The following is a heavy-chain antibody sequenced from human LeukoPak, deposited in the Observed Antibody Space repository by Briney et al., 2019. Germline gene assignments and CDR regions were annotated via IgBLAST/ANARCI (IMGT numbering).Heavy chain of an antibody. D-gene: IGHD3-3*01. CDR3: ARDIGLIFGVARVYWFDP. CDR1: GYTFTSYG. J-gene: IGHJ5*02. V-gene: IGHV1-18*01. Sequence: GASVKVSCKASGYTFTSYGISWVRQAPGQGLEWMGWISAYNGNTNYAQKLQGRVTMTTDTSTSTAYMELRSLRSDDTAVYYCARDIGLIFGVARVYWFDPWGQGTLVTVSS. CDR2: ISAYNGNT.